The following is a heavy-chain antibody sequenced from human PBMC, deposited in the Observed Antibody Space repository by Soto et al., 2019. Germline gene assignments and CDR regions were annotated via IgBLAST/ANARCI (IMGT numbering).Heavy chain of an antibody. V-gene: IGHV3-9*01. CDR3: GKDIGSGWVEVFDC. D-gene: IGHD1-26*01. CDR1: GFNFDDYA. Sequence: VQLMESGGGLVQPGTSLRLSCAASGFNFDDYAMHWVRQAPGKGLEWVSGISWNSGSADYAASVKGRFTISRNNSKNYLHLQMNSVRPEDAAVYFCGKDIGSGWVEVFDCWGQGTVVNVSS. J-gene: IGHJ4*02. CDR2: ISWNSGSA.